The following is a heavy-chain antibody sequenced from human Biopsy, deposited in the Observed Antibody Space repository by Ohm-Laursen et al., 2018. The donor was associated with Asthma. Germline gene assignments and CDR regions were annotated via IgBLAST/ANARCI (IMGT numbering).Heavy chain of an antibody. CDR3: ARLIPGNSDY. D-gene: IGHD2-21*01. CDR2: ISSSSSPI. CDR1: EFPFSSYA. V-gene: IGHV3-48*01. Sequence: SLRLSCAASEFPFSSYAMNWVRQAPGRGLEWVSCISSSSSPIYYADSVKGRFTISRDNAKNSLFLQMNSLRAEDTAVYYCARLIPGNSDYWGQGTLVTVSS. J-gene: IGHJ4*02.